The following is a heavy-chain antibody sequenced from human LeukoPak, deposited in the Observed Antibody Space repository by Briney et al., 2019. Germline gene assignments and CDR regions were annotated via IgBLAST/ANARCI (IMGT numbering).Heavy chain of an antibody. CDR3: ARNNNFYYYGSEHQYYFDY. CDR2: IYYSGST. J-gene: IGHJ4*02. V-gene: IGHV4-39*01. Sequence: SETLSLTCTVSGGSISSSSYYWGWIRQPPGKGLEWIGSIYYSGSTYYNPSLKSRVTISVDTSKNQFSLKLSSVTVADTAVYYCARNNNFYYYGSEHQYYFDYWGQGTLVTVSS. D-gene: IGHD3-10*01. CDR1: GGSISSSSYY.